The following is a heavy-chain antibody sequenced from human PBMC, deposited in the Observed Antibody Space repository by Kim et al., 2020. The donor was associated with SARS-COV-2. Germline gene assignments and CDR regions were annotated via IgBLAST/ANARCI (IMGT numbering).Heavy chain of an antibody. CDR2: INHSGST. CDR3: ARIHGGRYYYYYGMDV. Sequence: SETLSLTCAVYGGSFSGYYWSWIRQPPGKGLEWIGEINHSGSTNYNPSLKSRVTISVDTSKNQFSLKLSSVTAADTAVYYCARIHGGRYYYYYGMDVWGQGTTVTVSS. CDR1: GGSFSGYY. V-gene: IGHV4-34*01. J-gene: IGHJ6*02. D-gene: IGHD5-18*01.